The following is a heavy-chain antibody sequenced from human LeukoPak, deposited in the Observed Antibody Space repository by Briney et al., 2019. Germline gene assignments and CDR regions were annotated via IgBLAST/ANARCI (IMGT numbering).Heavy chain of an antibody. J-gene: IGHJ4*02. Sequence: SQTLSLTCTVSGGSISSGDYYWSWIRQPPGKGLEWIGYIYYSGSTYYNPSLKSRVTISVDTSKNQFSLELSSVTAADTAVYYCARAQWYSPIDYWGQGTLVTVSS. CDR2: IYYSGST. D-gene: IGHD6-19*01. V-gene: IGHV4-30-4*01. CDR1: GGSISSGDYY. CDR3: ARAQWYSPIDY.